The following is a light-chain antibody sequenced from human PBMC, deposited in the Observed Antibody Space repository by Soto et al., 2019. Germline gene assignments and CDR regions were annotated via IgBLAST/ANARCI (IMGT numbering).Light chain of an antibody. CDR3: RQYGRSLASA. CDR2: GAS. V-gene: IGKV3-20*01. J-gene: IGKJ4*01. Sequence: IVLAQSPCTLSLSHGDRATLSCRPSQSVSSNLLAWYQEKPGQAPRLLIYGASTRATGIPDRFSGSGSGTDFTLAISTLEPEDFAVYYCRQYGRSLASAIGGGTKVDIK. CDR1: QSVSSNL.